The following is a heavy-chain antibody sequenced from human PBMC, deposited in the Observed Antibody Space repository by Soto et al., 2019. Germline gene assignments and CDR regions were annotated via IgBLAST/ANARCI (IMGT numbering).Heavy chain of an antibody. CDR2: IYYSGST. CDR1: GGSISGYY. CDR3: ARTRYCGNSRCQYDY. Sequence: SETLSLTCTVSGGSISGYYWSWIRQPPGKGLEWIGYIYYSGSTNYNPSLRSRVTISVDMSKNQFSLKVTSVTAADTAVYYCARTRYCGNSRCQYDYWGQGTLVTVFS. V-gene: IGHV4-59*01. J-gene: IGHJ4*01. D-gene: IGHD3-9*01.